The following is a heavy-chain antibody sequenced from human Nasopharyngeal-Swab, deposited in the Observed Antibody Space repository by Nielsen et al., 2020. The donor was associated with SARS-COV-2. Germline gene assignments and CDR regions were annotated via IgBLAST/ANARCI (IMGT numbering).Heavy chain of an antibody. Sequence: GGSLRLSCAASGFTLSDYYMSWIRQAPGKGLEWVSYISSSGSTIYYADPVKGRFTISRDNAKNSLYLQMNSLRAEDTAVYYCARDSSSRGIYYYGMDVWGQGTTVTVSS. D-gene: IGHD6-6*01. CDR2: ISSSGSTI. V-gene: IGHV3-11*04. CDR1: GFTLSDYY. J-gene: IGHJ6*02. CDR3: ARDSSSRGIYYYGMDV.